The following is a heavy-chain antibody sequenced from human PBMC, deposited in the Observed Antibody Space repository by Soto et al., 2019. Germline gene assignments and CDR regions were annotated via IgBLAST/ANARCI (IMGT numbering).Heavy chain of an antibody. V-gene: IGHV4-31*03. CDR1: GGSISSGCYD. Sequence: TLSITCPVSGGSISSGCYDCSWIRQHPGKGLEWIGYIYYSGSTYYNPSLKSRVTISVDTSKNQFSLKLSSVTAADTAVYYCARVPLRRLGSSGGMDVWGQGTTVTVSS. CDR2: IYYSGST. CDR3: ARVPLRRLGSSGGMDV. D-gene: IGHD5-12*01. J-gene: IGHJ6*01.